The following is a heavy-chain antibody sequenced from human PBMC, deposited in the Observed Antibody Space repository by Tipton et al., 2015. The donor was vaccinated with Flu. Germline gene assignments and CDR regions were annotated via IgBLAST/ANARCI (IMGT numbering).Heavy chain of an antibody. CDR1: GFTFSNYE. CDR3: ARDHPPSITVLGEITDYFGMDV. CDR2: ISSSGSTI. J-gene: IGHJ6*02. D-gene: IGHD3-3*01. Sequence: SLRLSCEASGFTFSNYEMNWVRQAPGKGLEWVSHISSSGSTINYADSVKGRFTISRDNAKNSLYLQMNSLRAEDTAVYYCARDHPPSITVLGEITDYFGMDVWGQGTTVTVSS. V-gene: IGHV3-48*03.